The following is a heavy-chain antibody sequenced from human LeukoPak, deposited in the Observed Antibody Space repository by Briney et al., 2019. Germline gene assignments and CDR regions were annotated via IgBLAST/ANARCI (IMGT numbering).Heavy chain of an antibody. D-gene: IGHD2-15*01. CDR3: ARVPGYCSGGSCYSAYFDY. J-gene: IGHJ4*02. V-gene: IGHV3-48*02. Sequence: GGSLRLSCAASGFTFTTYAMSWVRQAPGKGLEWVSYISTSSNTVYYADSVKGRFTISRDNAKNSLYLQMNSLRDEDTAVYYCARVPGYCSGGSCYSAYFDYWGLGTLVTVSS. CDR2: ISTSSNTV. CDR1: GFTFTTYA.